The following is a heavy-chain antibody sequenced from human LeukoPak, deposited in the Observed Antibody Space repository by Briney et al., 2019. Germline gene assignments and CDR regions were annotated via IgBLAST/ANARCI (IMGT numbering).Heavy chain of an antibody. D-gene: IGHD3-10*01. CDR3: ARLTQRVDYYGSGSYYFVAFDI. CDR2: IYHSGST. V-gene: IGHV4-4*02. CDR1: GGSISSSNW. J-gene: IGHJ3*02. Sequence: SETLSLTCAVSGGSISSSNWWSWVRPPPGKGLEWIGEIYHSGSTNYNPSLKSRVTISVDTSKNQFSLKLSSVTAADTAVYYCARLTQRVDYYGSGSYYFVAFDIWGQGTMVTVSS.